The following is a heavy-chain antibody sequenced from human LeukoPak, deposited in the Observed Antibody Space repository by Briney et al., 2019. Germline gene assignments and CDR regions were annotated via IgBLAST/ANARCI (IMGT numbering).Heavy chain of an antibody. J-gene: IGHJ4*02. V-gene: IGHV3-21*01. CDR2: ISTRSTYI. CDR1: GFTFSSYS. D-gene: IGHD6-19*01. Sequence: GGSLRLSCAASGFTFSSYSMNWVRQAPGKGLEWVSSISTRSTYIYYADSVKGRFTISRDNAKNSLYLQMNTLRAEDTAVYYCARGISSSGWLVDHWGQGTLVTVSS. CDR3: ARGISSSGWLVDH.